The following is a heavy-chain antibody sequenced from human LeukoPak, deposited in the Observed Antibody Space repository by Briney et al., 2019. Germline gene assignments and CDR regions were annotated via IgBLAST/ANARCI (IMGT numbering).Heavy chain of an antibody. Sequence: SQTLSLTCTVSGGSISSGGYYWSWIRQHPGQGLEWIGYIYYSGSTYYNPSLKSRVTISVDTSKNQFSLKLSSVTAADTAVYYCARERVVTPNYYYGMDVWGQGTTVTVSS. CDR1: GGSISSGGYY. CDR3: ARERVVTPNYYYGMDV. J-gene: IGHJ6*02. CDR2: IYYSGST. V-gene: IGHV4-31*03. D-gene: IGHD3-3*01.